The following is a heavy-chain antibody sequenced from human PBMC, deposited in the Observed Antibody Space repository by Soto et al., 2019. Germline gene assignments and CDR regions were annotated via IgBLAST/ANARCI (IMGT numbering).Heavy chain of an antibody. Sequence: VELVESGGGVVQPGGSLRLSCAASGFTFNTHGMHWVRQAPGKGLEWVAVIWYDGSQRYYAEFVRGRFTISRDNSQNTLYLQMTSLRAEDTAVYYCARIDDYGDYVTDYWGQGALVTVSS. CDR2: IWYDGSQR. V-gene: IGHV3-33*01. CDR3: ARIDDYGDYVTDY. J-gene: IGHJ4*02. CDR1: GFTFNTHG. D-gene: IGHD4-17*01.